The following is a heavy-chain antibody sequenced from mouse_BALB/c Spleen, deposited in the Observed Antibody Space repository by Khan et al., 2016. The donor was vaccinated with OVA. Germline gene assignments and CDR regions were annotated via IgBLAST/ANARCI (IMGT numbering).Heavy chain of an antibody. CDR2: IAPGSGST. D-gene: IGHD1-1*01. J-gene: IGHJ4*01. Sequence: DLVKPGASVRLSCRASGYTFTSYWINWIKQRPGQGLEWIGRIAPGSGSTSYNEMFKGTATLTVDTSSSTAYIQLSRLSSEDSAVYFCARSNYYGSSLSAMDYWGQGTSVTVSS. CDR3: ARSNYYGSSLSAMDY. V-gene: IGHV1S41*01. CDR1: GYTFTSYW.